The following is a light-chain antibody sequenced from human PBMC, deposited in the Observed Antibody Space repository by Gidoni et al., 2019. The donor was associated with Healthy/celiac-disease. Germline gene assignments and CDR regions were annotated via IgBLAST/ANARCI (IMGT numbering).Light chain of an antibody. CDR1: QSISSY. Sequence: DIQMTQSPSSLSASVGDRVTITCRASQSISSYLNWYQQKPGKAPKLLIYAASRLQSGVPSRFSGSGSGTDFTLTISSLQPEDFATYYCQQSYSTRPWTFGQGTKVEIK. V-gene: IGKV1-39*01. CDR2: AAS. CDR3: QQSYSTRPWT. J-gene: IGKJ1*01.